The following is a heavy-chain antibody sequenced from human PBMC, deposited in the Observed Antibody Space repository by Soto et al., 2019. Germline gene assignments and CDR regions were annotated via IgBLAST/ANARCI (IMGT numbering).Heavy chain of an antibody. V-gene: IGHV1-69*02. CDR3: ARTPRYCSSTSCYVDY. CDR1: GGTFSSYT. Sequence: QVQLVQSGAEVKKPGSSVKVSCKASGGTFSSYTISWVRQAPGQGLEWMGRIIPILGIANYAQKFQGRVTITADKSTSTAYMELSSLRSEDTAVYYCARTPRYCSSTSCYVDYWGQGTLVTVSS. D-gene: IGHD2-2*01. J-gene: IGHJ4*02. CDR2: IIPILGIA.